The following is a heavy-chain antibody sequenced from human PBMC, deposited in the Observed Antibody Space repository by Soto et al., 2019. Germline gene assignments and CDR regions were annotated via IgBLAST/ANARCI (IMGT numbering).Heavy chain of an antibody. J-gene: IGHJ3*02. D-gene: IGHD3-16*01. V-gene: IGHV4-59*01. CDR2: IYYSGST. CDR1: GGAISRYY. CDR3: ASVWGGAFGI. Sequence: SETLSLTCSVAGGAISRYYWSWIRQPPGKGLEGIGYIYYSGSTNYNRSLKSRVTISVDTSKKQFSLKLGSVTAADTAVYYCASVWGGAFGIWAKGTMVTVSS.